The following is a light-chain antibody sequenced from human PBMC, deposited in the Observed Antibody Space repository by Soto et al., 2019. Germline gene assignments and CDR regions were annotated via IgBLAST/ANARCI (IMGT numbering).Light chain of an antibody. J-gene: IGLJ1*01. CDR3: LLSYTGRLYV. CDR1: TGPVTNGHF. V-gene: IGLV7-46*01. CDR2: DTD. Sequence: QAVVTQEPSLNVSPGGTVTLTCGSSTGPVTNGHFPYWFQQKPGQAPRPLIYDTDNKHSWTPARFSASLLGDKAALTLSGALPEDEADYYCLLSYTGRLYVFGPGTKVTVL.